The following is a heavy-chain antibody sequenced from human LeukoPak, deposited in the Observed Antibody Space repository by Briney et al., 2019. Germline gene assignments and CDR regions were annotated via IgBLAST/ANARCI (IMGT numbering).Heavy chain of an antibody. CDR1: GGSISSYY. CDR2: IYYSGST. Sequence: SETLSLTCTVSGGSISSYYWSWIRQPPGKGLEWIGYIYYSGSTNYNPSLKSRVTISVDTSKNQFSLKLSSVTAADTAVYYCARDGYYYDSSGHGNWFDPWGQGTLVTVSS. CDR3: ARDGYYYDSSGHGNWFDP. J-gene: IGHJ5*02. V-gene: IGHV4-59*12. D-gene: IGHD3-22*01.